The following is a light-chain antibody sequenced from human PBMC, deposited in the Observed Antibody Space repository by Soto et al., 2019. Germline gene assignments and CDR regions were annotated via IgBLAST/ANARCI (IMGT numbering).Light chain of an antibody. CDR1: QGISNY. CDR2: DAS. V-gene: IGKV1-17*03. J-gene: IGKJ4*01. Sequence: DIQMTQSPSAMSASVGDRVTITCRASQGISNYLAWFQQKPGTAPKLLIFDASRLESGVPSRFSGSASGTEFTLTISSLQPDDFATYYCQQYDNYPLTFGGGTKVDIK. CDR3: QQYDNYPLT.